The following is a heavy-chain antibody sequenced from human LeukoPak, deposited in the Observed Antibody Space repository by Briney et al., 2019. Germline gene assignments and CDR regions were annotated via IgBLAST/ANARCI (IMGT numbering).Heavy chain of an antibody. CDR2: IYYSGST. CDR1: GYSISSGYY. CDR3: ARVYGSGSYYNGYYYYYMDV. J-gene: IGHJ6*03. D-gene: IGHD3-10*01. V-gene: IGHV4-38-2*02. Sequence: SETLSLTCTVSGYSISSGYYWGWIRQPPGKGLEWIGSIYYSGSTYYNPSLKSRVTISVDTSKNQFSLKLSSVTAADTAVYYCARVYGSGSYYNGYYYYYMDVWGKGTTVTISS.